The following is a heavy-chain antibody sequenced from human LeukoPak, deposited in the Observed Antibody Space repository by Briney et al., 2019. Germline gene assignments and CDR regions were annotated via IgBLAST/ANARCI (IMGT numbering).Heavy chain of an antibody. V-gene: IGHV4-4*07. CDR2: IYSSGIT. CDR3: TREVVSNVLRGVFDS. CDR1: GVSNNTSS. Sequence: SETLSLTCSFSGVSNNTSSWTWIRQPAGKGLEWVGRIYSSGITNYNPSLESRLTMSMDTSKNQFSLKLSSLTAADTAMYYCTREVVSNVLRGVFDSWGQGTLVNVSS. D-gene: IGHD3-10*01. J-gene: IGHJ4*02.